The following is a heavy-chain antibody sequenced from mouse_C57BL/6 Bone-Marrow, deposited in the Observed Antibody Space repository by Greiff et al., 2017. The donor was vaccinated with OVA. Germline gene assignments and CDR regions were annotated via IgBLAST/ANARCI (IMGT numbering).Heavy chain of an antibody. D-gene: IGHD1-1*01. CDR2: IYPGNSDT. J-gene: IGHJ2*01. CDR3: TRGRYYGSSYYFDY. Sequence: VQLQQSGTVLARPGASVKMSCKTSGYTFTSYWMHWVKQRPGQGLEWIGAIYPGNSDTSYNQKFKGKAKLTAVTSASTAYMELSSLTNEDSAVYYCTRGRYYGSSYYFDYWGQGTTLTVSS. CDR1: GYTFTSYW. V-gene: IGHV1-5*01.